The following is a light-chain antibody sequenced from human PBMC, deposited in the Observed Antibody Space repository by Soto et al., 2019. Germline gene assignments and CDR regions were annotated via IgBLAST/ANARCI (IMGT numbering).Light chain of an antibody. CDR3: SSYTSSSTLV. J-gene: IGLJ2*01. CDR1: SNDVGGYNY. V-gene: IGLV2-14*01. Sequence: QSALTQPASVSGSPGQSITISCTGTSNDVGGYNYVSWYQQHPGKVPKLIIFEVSNRPSGVSKRFSGSKSANTASLNISGLQAEDEADYYCSSYTSSSTLVFGGGTKLTVL. CDR2: EVS.